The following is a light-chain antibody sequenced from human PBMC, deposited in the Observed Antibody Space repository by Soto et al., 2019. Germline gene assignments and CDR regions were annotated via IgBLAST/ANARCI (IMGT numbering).Light chain of an antibody. CDR3: QQRRT. Sequence: EIVLTQSPATLSLSPGERATLSCRASQSVSSYLAWYQQKPGQAPRLLIYDASNRATGIPARFSGGGSGTDFTLTISSLEPEDFAVYYCQQRRTFGGGTKVEIK. J-gene: IGKJ4*01. V-gene: IGKV3-11*01. CDR1: QSVSSY. CDR2: DAS.